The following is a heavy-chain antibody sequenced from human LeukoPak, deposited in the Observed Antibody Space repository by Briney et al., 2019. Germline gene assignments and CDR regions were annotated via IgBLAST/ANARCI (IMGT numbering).Heavy chain of an antibody. D-gene: IGHD3-16*01. V-gene: IGHV4-34*01. CDR1: GGSFSGYY. CDR3: ARALGYPDY. CDR2: INHSGST. J-gene: IGHJ4*02. Sequence: SETLSLTCAVYGGSFSGYYWSWIPTPPGKGLEWIGEINHSGSTSYNPSLKSRVTISVDTSKNQFSLKLSSATAADTAVYYCARALGYPDYWGQGTLVTVSS.